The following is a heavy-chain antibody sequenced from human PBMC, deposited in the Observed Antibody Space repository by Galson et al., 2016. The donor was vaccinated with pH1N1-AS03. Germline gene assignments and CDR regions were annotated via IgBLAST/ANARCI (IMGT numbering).Heavy chain of an antibody. V-gene: IGHV1-8*02. J-gene: IGHJ5*02. CDR1: GYTFTNYD. CDR3: ATSGRKNMKYFDNSGS. CDR2: MNPGSGGA. Sequence: SVKVSCKASGYTFTNYDINWVRQATGQGLEWMGWMNPGSGGADYAQKFQGRVAMTRNTAITTAYMELSGLTPEDTATYYCATSGRKNMKYFDNSGSWGQGTLVSVSS. D-gene: IGHD6-19*01.